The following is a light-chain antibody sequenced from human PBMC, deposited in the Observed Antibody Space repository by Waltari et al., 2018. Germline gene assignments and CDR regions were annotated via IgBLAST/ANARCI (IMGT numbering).Light chain of an antibody. V-gene: IGKV2-28*01. CDR3: MQALQTPRFT. CDR1: QSLLHSNGYNY. CDR2: LGS. Sequence: DIVMTQSPLSLPVTPGEPASISCRSSQSLLHSNGYNYLDWYLQKPGQSPQLLIYLGSNRASGVPDRFSGSVSGTDFTLKIIRVESEDVGVYYCMQALQTPRFTFGPGTKVDIK. J-gene: IGKJ3*01.